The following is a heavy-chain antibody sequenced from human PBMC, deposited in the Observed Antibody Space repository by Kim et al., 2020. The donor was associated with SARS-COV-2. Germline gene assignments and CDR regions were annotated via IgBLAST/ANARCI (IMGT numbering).Heavy chain of an antibody. V-gene: IGHV4-61*02. CDR2: IYTSGST. D-gene: IGHD2-15*01. CDR3: ASQDCSGGSCYSSFDY. Sequence: SETLSLTCTVSGGSISSGSYYWSWIRQPAGKGLEWIGRIYTSGSTNYNPSLKSRVTISVDTSKNQFSLKLSSVTAADTAVYYCASQDCSGGSCYSSFDYWGQGTLVTVSS. CDR1: GGSISSGSYY. J-gene: IGHJ4*02.